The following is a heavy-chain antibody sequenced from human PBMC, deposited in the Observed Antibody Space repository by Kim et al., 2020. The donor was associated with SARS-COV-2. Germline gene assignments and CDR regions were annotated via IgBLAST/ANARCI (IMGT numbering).Heavy chain of an antibody. J-gene: IGHJ4*02. Sequence: ASVKVSCKTSGYTFSDFGISWVRQAPGQGPEWMGWISTYNGNSHFAPKFKDRITLSTDTSTTTAYMEMRSLSSDDTAVYSCVRDCDDFWSFCYFEFWGQG. CDR2: ISTYNGNS. CDR3: VRDCDDFWSFCYFEF. CDR1: GYTFSDFG. V-gene: IGHV1-18*04. D-gene: IGHD3-3*01.